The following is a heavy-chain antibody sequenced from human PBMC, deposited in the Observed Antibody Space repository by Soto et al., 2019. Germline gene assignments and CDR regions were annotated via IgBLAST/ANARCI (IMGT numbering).Heavy chain of an antibody. V-gene: IGHV4-4*02. J-gene: IGHJ3*02. Sequence: PSETLSLTCAVSGDSISGDNWWNWVRQSPGKGLQWIGDIYHSGSTCYNASLKSRVTISVDRSKNQFSLKLSSVTAADTAVYYCGRGDYANAFDIWGQGTMVTVSS. CDR3: GRGDYANAFDI. D-gene: IGHD4-17*01. CDR1: GDSISGDNW. CDR2: IYHSGST.